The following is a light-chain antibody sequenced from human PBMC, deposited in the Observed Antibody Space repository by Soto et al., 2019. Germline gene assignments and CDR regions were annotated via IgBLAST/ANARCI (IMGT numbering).Light chain of an antibody. J-gene: IGKJ5*01. CDR3: QQTYTTLSIT. CDR1: ESIARH. V-gene: IGKV1-39*01. CDR2: AAS. Sequence: DIQMTQSPSSLSASVGDRVTITCRASESIARHLNWYQQKPGKAPKLLIYAASSLQNGVPSRFRGGGSGTDFTLTINNLQPEVFATYYCQQTYTTLSITFGQGTRLEIK.